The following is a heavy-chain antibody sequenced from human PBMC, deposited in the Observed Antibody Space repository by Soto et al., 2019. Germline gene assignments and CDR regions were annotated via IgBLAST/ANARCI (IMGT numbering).Heavy chain of an antibody. CDR2: IYYSGST. D-gene: IGHD2-2*01. CDR3: AARSAPAARDASLDY. Sequence: SETLTVTCTVSGGSISSYYRSWIRKPQGKGLECIGYIYYSGSTNYNPSLKSRVTISVDTSKNQFSLKLSSVTAADTAVYYCAARSAPAARDASLDYWGQGTLVTVSS. J-gene: IGHJ4*02. V-gene: IGHV4-59*01. CDR1: GGSISSYY.